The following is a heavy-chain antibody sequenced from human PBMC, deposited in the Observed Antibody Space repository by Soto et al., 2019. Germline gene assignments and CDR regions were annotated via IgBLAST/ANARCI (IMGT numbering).Heavy chain of an antibody. CDR1: GGTFSSYA. CDR3: ARDREGCGGDCPSCYFDY. CDR2: IIPIFGTA. D-gene: IGHD2-21*02. J-gene: IGHJ4*03. Sequence: SVKVSCKASGGTFSSYAISSVRQAPGQRLEWMGGIIPIFGTANYAQKFQGRVTMTADKSTSTAYLELSSLRSEDTAVYYCARDREGCGGDCPSCYFDYWGQGPLVTVSS. V-gene: IGHV1-69*06.